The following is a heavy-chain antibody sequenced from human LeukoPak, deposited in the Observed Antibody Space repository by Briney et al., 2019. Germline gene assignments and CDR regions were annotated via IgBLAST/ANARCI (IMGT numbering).Heavy chain of an antibody. V-gene: IGHV3-33*01. CDR3: ARETYLAPAVN. Sequence: PPGGSLRLSCAASGFTFSSYGMHWVRQAPGKGLEWVAVIWYDGSNKYYADSVKGRFTISRDNSKNTLYLQMNSLRAEDTAVYYCARETYLAPAVNWGQGTPVTVSS. D-gene: IGHD2-2*01. CDR1: GFTFSSYG. J-gene: IGHJ4*02. CDR2: IWYDGSNK.